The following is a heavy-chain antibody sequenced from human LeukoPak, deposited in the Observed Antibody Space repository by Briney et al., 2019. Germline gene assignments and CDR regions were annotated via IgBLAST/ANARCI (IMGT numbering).Heavy chain of an antibody. J-gene: IGHJ3*02. CDR1: GFTFSDYY. V-gene: IGHV3-11*01. CDR3: ARYSSPDDAFDI. CDR2: ISSSGSTI. Sequence: GGSLRLSCAASGFTFSDYYMSWIRQAPGKGLEWVSYISSSGSTIYYADSVRGRFTISRDNAKNSLYLQMNSLRAEDTAVYYCARYSSPDDAFDIWGQGTMVTVSS. D-gene: IGHD6-19*01.